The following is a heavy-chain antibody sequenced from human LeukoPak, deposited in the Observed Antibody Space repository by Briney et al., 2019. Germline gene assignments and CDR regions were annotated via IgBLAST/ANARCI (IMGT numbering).Heavy chain of an antibody. J-gene: IGHJ4*02. Sequence: SETLSLTCTVSGGSISSYYWNWIRQPPGKGPEWIGCISDTGTTKYNPAFKSRVTISVGTSKNQFSLKLTSVTAADTAVYFCATGYYEPFEKWGQGTLVSVSS. D-gene: IGHD3-22*01. CDR2: ISDTGTT. CDR1: GGSISSYY. CDR3: ATGYYEPFEK. V-gene: IGHV4-59*01.